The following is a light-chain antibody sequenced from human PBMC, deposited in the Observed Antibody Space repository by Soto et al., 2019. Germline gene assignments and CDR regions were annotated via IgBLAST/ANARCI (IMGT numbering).Light chain of an antibody. Sequence: QPVPTQSSSASASLGSSVKLTCSLSSGHSSYIIAWHQQQPGKAPRFLMRLEGSGSYNKGSGVPDRFSGSSSGADRYLIISNLQSEDEADYYCETWDSDTVIFGGGTKLTVL. CDR3: ETWDSDTVI. CDR2: LEGSGSY. V-gene: IGLV4-60*03. CDR1: SGHSSYI. J-gene: IGLJ2*01.